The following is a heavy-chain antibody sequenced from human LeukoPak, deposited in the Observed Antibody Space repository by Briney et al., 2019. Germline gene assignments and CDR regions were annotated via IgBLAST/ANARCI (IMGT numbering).Heavy chain of an antibody. V-gene: IGHV4-61*02. Sequence: PSETLSLTCTVSGGSISSGSYYWSWIRQPAGKGLKWIGRIYTSGSTNYNPSLKSRVTISVDTSKYQFSLKLSSVTAADTAVDYCARGGSSWYSDWFDPWGQGTLVTVSS. CDR2: IYTSGST. J-gene: IGHJ5*02. CDR1: GGSISSGSYY. CDR3: ARGGSSWYSDWFDP. D-gene: IGHD6-13*01.